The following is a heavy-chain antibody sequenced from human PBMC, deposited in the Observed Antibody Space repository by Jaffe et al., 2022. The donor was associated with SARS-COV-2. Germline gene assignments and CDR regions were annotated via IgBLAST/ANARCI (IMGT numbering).Heavy chain of an antibody. CDR3: VSLPPLYCSGDRCYAQAPYNWFHP. V-gene: IGHV4-39*01. CDR2: IYYSGST. CDR1: GGSISSNTNY. J-gene: IGHJ5*02. D-gene: IGHD2-15*01. Sequence: QLQLQESGPGLVKPSETLSLTCTVSGGSISSNTNYWGWIRQPPGMGLEWIGSIYYSGSTFSNPSLKSRATLSVDTSKNQFSLKVTSVTAADTAVYYCVSLPPLYCSGDRCYAQAPYNWFHPWGQGTLVTVSS.